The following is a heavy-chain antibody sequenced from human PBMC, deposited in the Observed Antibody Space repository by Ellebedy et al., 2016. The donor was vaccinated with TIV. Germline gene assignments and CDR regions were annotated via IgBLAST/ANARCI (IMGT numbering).Heavy chain of an antibody. J-gene: IGHJ4*02. V-gene: IGHV4-39*01. Sequence: MPSETLSLTCDVSGGFVNSSRHYRAWIRQPPGKGLEWIGSVYYSGSPYYNPSFKSRVTLSADTSKNQFSLNLRTVTAADTAVYYCARTDPWQPIDDWGQGILVSVSS. CDR3: ARTDPWQPIDD. CDR1: GGFVNSSRHY. D-gene: IGHD2-21*02. CDR2: VYYSGSP.